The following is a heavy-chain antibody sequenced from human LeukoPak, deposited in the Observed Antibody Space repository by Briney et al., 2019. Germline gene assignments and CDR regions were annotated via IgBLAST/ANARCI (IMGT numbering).Heavy chain of an antibody. V-gene: IGHV1-2*02. J-gene: IGHJ4*02. CDR1: GYTFTGYY. D-gene: IGHD3-22*01. CDR3: ARVMYYYDSSGSIDY. Sequence: SVKVSCTASGYTFTGYYMHWVRQAPGQGLEWMGWINPNSGGTNYAQKFQGRVTMTRDTSISTAYMELSRLRSDDTAVYYCARVMYYYDSSGSIDYWGQGTLVTVSS. CDR2: INPNSGGT.